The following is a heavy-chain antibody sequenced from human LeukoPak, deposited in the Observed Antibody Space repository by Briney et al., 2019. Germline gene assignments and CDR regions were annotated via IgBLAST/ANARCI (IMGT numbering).Heavy chain of an antibody. CDR3: ARVLVVVPRWFDP. CDR2: IYYSGST. Sequence: SQTLSLTCTVSGGSISSGDYYWSWIRQPPGKGLEWIGYIYYSGSTYDNPSLKSRVTISVDTSKNQFSLKLSSVTAADTAVYYCARVLVVVPRWFDPWGQGTLVTVSS. J-gene: IGHJ5*02. V-gene: IGHV4-30-4*01. CDR1: GGSISSGDYY. D-gene: IGHD2-2*01.